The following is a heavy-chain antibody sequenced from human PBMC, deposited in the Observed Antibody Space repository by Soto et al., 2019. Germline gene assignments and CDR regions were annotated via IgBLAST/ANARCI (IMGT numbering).Heavy chain of an antibody. CDR3: ARVVAAAVAKFDY. V-gene: IGHV4-34*01. CDR1: GGSFSGYD. CDR2: INHSGST. Sequence: SETLSLTCAVYGGSFSGYDWSWIRKPPGKGLEWIGEINHSGSTNYNPSLKSRVTISVDTSKNQFSLKLSSVTAADTAVYYCARVVAAAVAKFDYWGQGTLVTVSS. D-gene: IGHD6-13*01. J-gene: IGHJ4*02.